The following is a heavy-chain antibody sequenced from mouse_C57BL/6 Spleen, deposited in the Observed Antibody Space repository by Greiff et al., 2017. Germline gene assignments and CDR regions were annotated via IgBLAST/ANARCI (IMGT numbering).Heavy chain of an antibody. CDR1: GYTFTSYW. V-gene: IGHV1-52*01. Sequence: QGQLQQPGAELVRPGSSVKLSCKASGYTFTSYWMHWVKQRPIQGLEWIGNIDPSDSETHYNQKFKDKATLTVDKSSSTAYMQLSSLTSEDSAVYYCARSDLSSYFDYWGQGTTLTVSS. CDR2: IDPSDSET. D-gene: IGHD1-1*01. CDR3: ARSDLSSYFDY. J-gene: IGHJ2*01.